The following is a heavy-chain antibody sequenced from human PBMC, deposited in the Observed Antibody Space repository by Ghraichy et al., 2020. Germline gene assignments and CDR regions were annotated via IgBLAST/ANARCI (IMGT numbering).Heavy chain of an antibody. CDR3: AHRLLGVDIAGGCDP. Sequence: SGPTLVKPTQTLTLTCTFSGFSLSTSGVGVGWIRQPPGKALEWLALIYGNDDKRYSPSLKSRLTITKDTSKNQVVLTMTNMDPVDTATYYCAHRLLGVDIAGGCDPWGQGTLVTVSS. J-gene: IGHJ5*02. V-gene: IGHV2-5*01. CDR1: GFSLSTSGVG. CDR2: IYGNDDK. D-gene: IGHD5-12*01.